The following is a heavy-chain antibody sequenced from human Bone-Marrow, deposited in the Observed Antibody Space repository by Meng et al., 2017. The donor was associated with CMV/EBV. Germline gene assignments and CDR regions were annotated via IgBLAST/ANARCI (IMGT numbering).Heavy chain of an antibody. J-gene: IGHJ6*02. CDR3: TRSPNGMDV. CDR2: IGTRGDT. CDR1: GFTFNTYD. Sequence: GESLKISCAASGFTFNTYDLHWVRQTTREGLEWVPGIGTRGDTYYASSVKGRFTISRENAKKSFYLQMNNLRVGDTAVYYCTRSPNGMDVWGQGNTVTVSS. V-gene: IGHV3-13*01.